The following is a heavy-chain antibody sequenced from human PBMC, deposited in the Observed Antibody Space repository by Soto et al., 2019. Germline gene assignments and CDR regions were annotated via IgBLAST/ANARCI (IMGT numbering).Heavy chain of an antibody. J-gene: IGHJ5*02. CDR1: GFTFSTCS. Sequence: EVQLVESGGGLVEPGGSLRLSCATSGFTFSTCSMNWVRQAPGKGLEWVSSISATGTYTFYADSLKGRFTISRDNARNALFLQMNSLRGEDTALYFCTTEYNSRQDLNHWVQGALVTVSS. CDR3: TTEYNSRQDLNH. V-gene: IGHV3-21*01. D-gene: IGHD6-6*01. CDR2: ISATGTYT.